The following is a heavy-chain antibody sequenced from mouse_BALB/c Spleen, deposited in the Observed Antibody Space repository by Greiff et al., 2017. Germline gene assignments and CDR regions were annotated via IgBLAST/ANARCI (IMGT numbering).Heavy chain of an antibody. D-gene: IGHD2-2*01. J-gene: IGHJ3*01. CDR3: ARGGYDVDWFAY. CDR2: IDPGNGNT. V-gene: IGHV14-1*02. Sequence: EVQLQESGAELVRPGALVKLSCKASGFNIKDYYMHWVKQRPEQGLEWIGWIDPGNGNTIYDPKFQGKASITADTSSNTAYLQLSSLTSEDTAVYYCARGGYDVDWFAYWGQGTMVTVSA. CDR1: GFNIKDYY.